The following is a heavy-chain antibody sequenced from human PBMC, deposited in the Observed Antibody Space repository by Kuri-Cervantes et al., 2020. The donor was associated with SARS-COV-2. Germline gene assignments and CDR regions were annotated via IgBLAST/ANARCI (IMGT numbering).Heavy chain of an antibody. J-gene: IGHJ4*02. CDR2: INHSGST. D-gene: IGHD2-2*01. CDR3: ARGRRGVPATVFDY. CDR1: GGSISSGGYY. Sequence: SETLSLTCTVSGGSISSGGYYWSWIRQPPGKGLEWIGEINHSGSTNYNPSLKSRVTISVDTSKNQFSLKLSSVTAADTAVYYCARGRRGVPATVFDYWGQGTLVTVSS. V-gene: IGHV4-39*07.